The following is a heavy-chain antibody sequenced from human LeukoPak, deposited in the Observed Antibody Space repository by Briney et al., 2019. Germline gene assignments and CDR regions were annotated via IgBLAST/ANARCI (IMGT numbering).Heavy chain of an antibody. CDR2: ISGSGSGGST. CDR1: GFTFSSSA. J-gene: IGHJ4*02. Sequence: PGGSLGLSCAASGFTFSSSAMSWVRQAPGKGLEWVSSISGSGSGGSTYYADSVKGRFTISRDNSKNTLYLQMNSLIAEDTAVYYCAKSGYNRFDYWGQGTRVTVSS. CDR3: AKSGYNRFDY. V-gene: IGHV3-23*01. D-gene: IGHD5-24*01.